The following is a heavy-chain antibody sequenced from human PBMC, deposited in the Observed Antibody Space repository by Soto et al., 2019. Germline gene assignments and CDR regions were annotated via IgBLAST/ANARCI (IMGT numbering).Heavy chain of an antibody. Sequence: EVQLVESGGGLVQPGGSLRLSCVASGFSFSNYNMNWVRQAPGKGLEWVARIKPDESEKKYADSVKGRFSISRDNAKNSMYLQMDSLRGEDTAVYYCVRGGSNYASWGQGTLVTVSS. CDR3: VRGGSNYAS. CDR2: IKPDESEK. V-gene: IGHV3-7*01. D-gene: IGHD4-4*01. CDR1: GFSFSNYN. J-gene: IGHJ5*02.